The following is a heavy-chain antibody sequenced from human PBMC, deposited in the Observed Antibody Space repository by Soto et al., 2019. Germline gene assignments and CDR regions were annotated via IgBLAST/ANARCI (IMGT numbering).Heavy chain of an antibody. Sequence: QVQLVQSGAEVKKPGASVKVSCKDSGYTFTSYAMHWVRQAPGQRLEWMGWINAGNGNTKYSQKFQARVTITRDTAASTAYLELSSLRSEDTAVYYCAREFTVGGWGQGTLVTVSS. CDR3: AREFTVGG. CDR1: GYTFTSYA. V-gene: IGHV1-3*01. D-gene: IGHD1-26*01. J-gene: IGHJ4*02. CDR2: INAGNGNT.